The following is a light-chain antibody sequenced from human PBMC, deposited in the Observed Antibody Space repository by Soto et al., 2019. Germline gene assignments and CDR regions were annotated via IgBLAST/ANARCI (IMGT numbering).Light chain of an antibody. CDR1: QSISIW. V-gene: IGKV1-5*01. Sequence: TQSPSSLSASGGDRVTITCRARQSISIWLAWYQQKPGKAPTLLIYDASILESGVPSSFSDSGSGTDFTLTICSRQPDDLATVYCQHYNSYRTFGQGT. J-gene: IGKJ1*01. CDR3: QHYNSYRT. CDR2: DAS.